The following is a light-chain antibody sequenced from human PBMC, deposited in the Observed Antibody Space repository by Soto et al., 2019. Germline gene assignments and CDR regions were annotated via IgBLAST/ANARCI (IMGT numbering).Light chain of an antibody. CDR2: KAS. V-gene: IGKV1-5*03. CDR1: QSISSW. Sequence: IHMTQSPATLSASVLYRVTITFLASQSISSWLSWYQQKPGKAPKLLIYKASSLESWVPSRFSGSGSGTEFTLTISNLQSEDFAVYHCQQYDKWPRTFGQGTKVDIK. CDR3: QQYDKWPRT. J-gene: IGKJ1*01.